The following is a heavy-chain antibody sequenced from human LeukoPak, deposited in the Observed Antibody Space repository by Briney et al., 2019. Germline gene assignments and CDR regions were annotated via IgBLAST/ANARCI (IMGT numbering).Heavy chain of an antibody. Sequence: PSETLSLTCTVSGGSISTYYWSWIRQPPGKGLEWIGCIYYSGSTNYNPSLKSRVTISVDTSKNQFSLKLSSVTAADTAVYYCARTFARTTVDYWGQGTLVTVSS. CDR3: ARTFARTTVDY. V-gene: IGHV4-59*01. D-gene: IGHD1-7*01. CDR1: GGSISTYY. J-gene: IGHJ4*02. CDR2: IYYSGST.